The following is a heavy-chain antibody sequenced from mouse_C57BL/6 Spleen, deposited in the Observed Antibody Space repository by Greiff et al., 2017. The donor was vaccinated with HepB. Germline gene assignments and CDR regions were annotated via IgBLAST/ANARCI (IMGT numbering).Heavy chain of an antibody. CDR3: ARTYYEYEDWYFDG. CDR1: GYTFTDYN. J-gene: IGHJ1*03. D-gene: IGHD2-4*01. CDR2: INPDNGGT. V-gene: IGHV1-18*01. Sequence: EVQLQQSGPELVKPGASVKIPCKASGYTFTDYNMDWVKQSHGKSLEWIGDINPDNGGTIYNQKFKGKATLTVDKSSSTAYMELRSLTSEDTAVYYCARTYYEYEDWYFDGWGTGTTVTVSS.